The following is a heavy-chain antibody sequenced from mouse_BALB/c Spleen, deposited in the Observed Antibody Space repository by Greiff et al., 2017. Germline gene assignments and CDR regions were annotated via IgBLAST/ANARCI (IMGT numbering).Heavy chain of an antibody. CDR1: GFTFSDYY. D-gene: IGHD1-1*01. J-gene: IGHJ1*01. CDR3: AREGKSSYWYFDV. Sequence: EVMLVESGGGLVKPGGSLKLSCAASGFTFSDYYMYWVRQTPEKRLEWVATISDGGSYTYYPDSVKGRFTISRDNAKNNLYLQMSSLKSEDTAMYYCAREGKSSYWYFDVWGAGTTVTVSS. CDR2: ISDGGSYT. V-gene: IGHV5-4*02.